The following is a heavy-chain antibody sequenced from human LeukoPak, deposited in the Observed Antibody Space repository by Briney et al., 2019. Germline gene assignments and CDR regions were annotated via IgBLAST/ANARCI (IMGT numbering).Heavy chain of an antibody. CDR2: INPSGGST. D-gene: IGHD1-20*01. J-gene: IGHJ4*02. Sequence: RASAKVSCKLPGYTPTSYYMRWGRQTPGQGLEWMGVINPSGGSTSYAQKLQGRVTMTTDTSTCTAYMELRSLRSDDTAVYYRAAMYNWNDMRFDYWDQGTLVTVSS. CDR1: GYTPTSYY. V-gene: IGHV1-46*01. CDR3: AAMYNWNDMRFDY.